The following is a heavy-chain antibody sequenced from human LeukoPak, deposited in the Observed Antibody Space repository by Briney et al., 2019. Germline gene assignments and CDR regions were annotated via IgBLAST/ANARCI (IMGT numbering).Heavy chain of an antibody. CDR3: AKYRISWHAPELDY. V-gene: IGHV3-23*01. J-gene: IGHJ4*02. Sequence: GGSLRLSCAASGFTFSNYAMTWVRQGPGKGLEWVSSISASDGSTDYADSVKGRLTISRDNSKNTLYLQINSLRAEDTAVYYRAKYRISWHAPELDYWGQGTLVTVSS. CDR1: GFTFSNYA. CDR2: ISASDGST. D-gene: IGHD6-13*01.